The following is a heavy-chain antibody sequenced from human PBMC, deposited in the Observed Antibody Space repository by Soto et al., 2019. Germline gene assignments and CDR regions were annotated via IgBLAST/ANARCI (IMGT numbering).Heavy chain of an antibody. CDR2: ISSNVGST. CDR3: VKATAMAD. V-gene: IGHV3-64D*06. J-gene: IGHJ4*02. D-gene: IGHD5-18*01. CDR1: GFTFDDYA. Sequence: PGGSLRLSCAASGFTFDDYAMHWVRQAPGKGLEYVSAISSNVGSTYYADSVKGRFTISRDNSKNTLYLQMSSLRSEDTAVYYCVKATAMADWGQGTLVTVSS.